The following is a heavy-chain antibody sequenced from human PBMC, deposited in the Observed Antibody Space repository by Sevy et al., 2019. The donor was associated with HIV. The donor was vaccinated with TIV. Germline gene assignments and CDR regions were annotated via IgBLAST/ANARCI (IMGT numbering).Heavy chain of an antibody. D-gene: IGHD3-3*01. J-gene: IGHJ2*01. CDR2: ISGGGGST. CDR3: AKGNSDFWSGFPYFDL. Sequence: GGSLRLSCAASGFTFSNYALTWVRQAPGKGLEWISGISGGGGSTYYADSVKGLFTISRDNSKNTLYLQMNSLRVEDTAVYFCAKGNSDFWSGFPYFDLWGRGTLVTVSS. CDR1: GFTFSNYA. V-gene: IGHV3-23*01.